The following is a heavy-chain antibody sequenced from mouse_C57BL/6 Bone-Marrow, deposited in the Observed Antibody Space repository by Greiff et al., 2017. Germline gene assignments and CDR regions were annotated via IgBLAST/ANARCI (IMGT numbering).Heavy chain of an antibody. J-gene: IGHJ3*01. CDR1: GFTFSSYA. CDR3: TRDRCTVVEGAWFAY. V-gene: IGHV5-9-1*02. Sequence: EVQLVESGEGLVKPGGSLKLSCAASGFTFSSYAMSWVRQTPEKRLEWVAYISSGGDYIYYADTVKGRFTISRDNARNTLYLQMSSLKSEDTAMYYCTRDRCTVVEGAWFAYWGQGTLVTVSA. CDR2: ISSGGDYI. D-gene: IGHD1-1*01.